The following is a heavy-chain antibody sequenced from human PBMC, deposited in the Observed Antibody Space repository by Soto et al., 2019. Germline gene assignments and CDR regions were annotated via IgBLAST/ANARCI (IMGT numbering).Heavy chain of an antibody. CDR2: ISSSSTYT. D-gene: IGHD4-17*01. CDR3: ARVRGLLRSHDAFDI. CDR1: VFTFSDYY. Sequence: PWGSLRLSCAASVFTFSDYYINWIRQAPGKGLEWVSYISSSSTYTNYADSVKGRFTISRDNAKNSPFLQMNSLRAEDTAVYYCARVRGLLRSHDAFDIWGQGTMVTVSS. J-gene: IGHJ3*02. V-gene: IGHV3-11*06.